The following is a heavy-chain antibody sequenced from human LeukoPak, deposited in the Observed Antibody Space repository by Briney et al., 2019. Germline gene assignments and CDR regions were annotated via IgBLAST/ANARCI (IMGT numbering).Heavy chain of an antibody. CDR1: GFSFSTHW. V-gene: IGHV3-7*01. CDR2: IKQDGSVI. CDR3: AGDEGWTFDI. J-gene: IGHJ3*02. Sequence: GGSLRLSCAASGFSFSTHWMSWFRQAPGKGLEWVALIKQDGSVIHYVDSVKGRFTISRDNAKNSMSLQMNSMRADDTAVYYCAGDEGWTFDIWGQGTKVTVSS. D-gene: IGHD5-24*01.